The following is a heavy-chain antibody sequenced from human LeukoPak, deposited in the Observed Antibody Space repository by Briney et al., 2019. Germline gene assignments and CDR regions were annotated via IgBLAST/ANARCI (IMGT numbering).Heavy chain of an antibody. CDR2: MNPNSGNT. D-gene: IGHD2-8*01. Sequence: ASVKVSCKAYGYTFTSYDINWVRQATGQGLEWMGWMNPNSGNTGYAQKFQGRVTMTRNTSISTAYMELSSLRSEDTAVYYCARGYIVLMVYASEFDYWGQGTLVTVSS. V-gene: IGHV1-8*01. CDR3: ARGYIVLMVYASEFDY. CDR1: GYTFTSYD. J-gene: IGHJ4*02.